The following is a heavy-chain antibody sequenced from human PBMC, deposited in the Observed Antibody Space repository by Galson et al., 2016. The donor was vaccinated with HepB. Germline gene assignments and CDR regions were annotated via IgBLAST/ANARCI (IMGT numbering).Heavy chain of an antibody. CDR2: INQSGST. CDR3: ARGGLDCGGDCPQWWYFDL. V-gene: IGHV4-34*01. Sequence: ETLSLTCAVYGGSSSGYYWSWIRQSPGKGLEWIGEINQSGSTKYNPSLKSRVTISVDTPKNQFALKMRSVTAADTAVYYCARGGLDCGGDCPQWWYFDLWGRGTLVTVSP. D-gene: IGHD2-21*02. CDR1: GGSSSGYY. J-gene: IGHJ2*01.